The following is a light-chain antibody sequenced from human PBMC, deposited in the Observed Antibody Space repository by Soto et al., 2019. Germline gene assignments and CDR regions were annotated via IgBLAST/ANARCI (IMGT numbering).Light chain of an antibody. CDR1: RSINTY. Sequence: DIQMTQSPSSLSASVGDRVTITCRASRSINTYVNWYQQRPGKPPELLIYSASSLHTGVPSRFSGSGAGTDFTFTINSLLPEDFAIYYCQQTYSTPRTFGQGTKVDIK. V-gene: IGKV1-39*01. CDR2: SAS. J-gene: IGKJ1*01. CDR3: QQTYSTPRT.